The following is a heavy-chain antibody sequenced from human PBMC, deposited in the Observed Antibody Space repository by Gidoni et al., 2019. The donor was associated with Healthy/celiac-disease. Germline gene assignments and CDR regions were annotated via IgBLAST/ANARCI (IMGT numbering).Heavy chain of an antibody. D-gene: IGHD6-19*01. CDR3: ARDSEDGSSGDFQH. CDR1: GFPFSSYG. Sequence: QVQLVESGGGVVQPGRSLRLSCAASGFPFSSYGMHWVRQAPGKGLEWVAVIWYDGSNKYYADSVKGRFTISRDNSKNTLYLQMNSLRAEDTAVYYCARDSEDGSSGDFQHWGQGTLVTVSS. V-gene: IGHV3-33*01. CDR2: IWYDGSNK. J-gene: IGHJ1*01.